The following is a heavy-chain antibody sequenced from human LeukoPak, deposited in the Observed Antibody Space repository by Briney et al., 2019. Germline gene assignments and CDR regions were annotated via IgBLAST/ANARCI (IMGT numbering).Heavy chain of an antibody. D-gene: IGHD3-22*01. CDR1: GFTFRTYN. CDR2: ITTSSTYI. CDR3: ARGPTMKMDV. J-gene: IGHJ6*04. V-gene: IGHV3-21*06. Sequence: GGSLRLSCAASGFTFRTYNMNWVRQAPGKGLEWVSSITTSSTYIYYADSVKGRFTISRDNAKNSLYLQMNSLRAEDTAVYYCARGPTMKMDVWGKGTTVTVSS.